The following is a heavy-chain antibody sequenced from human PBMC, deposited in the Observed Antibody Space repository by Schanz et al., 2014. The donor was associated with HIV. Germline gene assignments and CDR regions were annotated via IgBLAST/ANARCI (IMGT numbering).Heavy chain of an antibody. D-gene: IGHD3-16*02. J-gene: IGHJ6*02. CDR3: AKMEMAIVRWYYGMDV. Sequence: VQLVESGGGVVQPGRSLRLSCAASGFTFSNFAMNWVRQAPGKGLEWVSGISISGETTYYADSVKGRFTISRDNSKNTLYLEMNSLRAEDTAVYYCAKMEMAIVRWYYGMDVWGQGTTVTVSS. CDR1: GFTFSNFA. CDR2: ISISGETT. V-gene: IGHV3-23*04.